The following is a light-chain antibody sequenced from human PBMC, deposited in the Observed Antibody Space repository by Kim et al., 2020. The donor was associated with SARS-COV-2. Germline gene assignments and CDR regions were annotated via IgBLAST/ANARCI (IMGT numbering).Light chain of an antibody. CDR2: QDS. CDR1: KLGDKY. V-gene: IGLV3-1*01. CDR3: QAWDSSTVV. Sequence: ASPGRTASITCSGDKLGDKYACWYQQKPGQSPVLVIYQDSKRPSGIPERFSGSNSGNTATLTISGTQAMDEADYYCQAWDSSTVVFGGGTQLTVL. J-gene: IGLJ2*01.